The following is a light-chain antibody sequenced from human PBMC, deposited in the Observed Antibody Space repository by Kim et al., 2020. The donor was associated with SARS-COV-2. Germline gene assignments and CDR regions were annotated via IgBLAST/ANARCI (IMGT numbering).Light chain of an antibody. Sequence: GQRVTISCSGSSSTIGDNTVIWYQQLPGTAPKLIIYSDDQRPSGVPDRFSGSKAGTSASLAISGLQSEDDADYFCAAWDDSLYGWVFGGGTQLTIL. CDR2: SDD. J-gene: IGLJ3*02. CDR1: SSTIGDNT. CDR3: AAWDDSLYGWV. V-gene: IGLV1-44*01.